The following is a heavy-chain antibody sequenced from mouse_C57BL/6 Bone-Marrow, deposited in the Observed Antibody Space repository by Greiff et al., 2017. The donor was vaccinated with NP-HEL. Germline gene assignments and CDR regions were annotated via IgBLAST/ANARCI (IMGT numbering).Heavy chain of an antibody. CDR1: GYTFTSYW. CDR3: ATAPYYYGSSPFAY. Sequence: LKQPGAELVMPGASVKLSCQASGYTFTSYWMHWVKPRPGQGLEWIGEIDPSDSYTNYNQKFKGKSTLTVDKSSSTAYMQLSSLTSEDSAVYYCATAPYYYGSSPFAYWGQGTLVTVSA. V-gene: IGHV1-69*01. J-gene: IGHJ3*01. CDR2: IDPSDSYT. D-gene: IGHD1-1*01.